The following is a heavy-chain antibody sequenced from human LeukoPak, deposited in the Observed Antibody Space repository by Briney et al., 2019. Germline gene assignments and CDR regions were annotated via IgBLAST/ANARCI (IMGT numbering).Heavy chain of an antibody. D-gene: IGHD1-26*01. CDR2: IYYSGST. CDR1: GGSISSSSYS. Sequence: KTSETLSLTCTVSGGSISSSSYSWGWIRQPPGKGLEWIGSIYYSGSTYYNPSLKSRVTISVDTSKNQFSLKLSSVTAADTAVYYCARRSGVGATVHRYFDLWGRGTLVTVSS. CDR3: ARRSGVGATVHRYFDL. J-gene: IGHJ2*01. V-gene: IGHV4-39*01.